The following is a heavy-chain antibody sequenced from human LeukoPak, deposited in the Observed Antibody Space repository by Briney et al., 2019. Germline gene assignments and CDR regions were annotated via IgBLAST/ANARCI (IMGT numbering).Heavy chain of an antibody. CDR3: ASGDYGDYVFFD. D-gene: IGHD4-17*01. J-gene: IGHJ4*02. V-gene: IGHV4-34*01. CDR1: GGSFSDYY. CDR2: VNHSGST. Sequence: SETLSLTCAVYGGSFSDYYWTWIRQPPGKGLEWIGEVNHSGSTNYNASLKSRVTISVDTSKNQFSLKLSSVTAADTAVYYCASGDYGDYVFFDWGQGTLVTVSS.